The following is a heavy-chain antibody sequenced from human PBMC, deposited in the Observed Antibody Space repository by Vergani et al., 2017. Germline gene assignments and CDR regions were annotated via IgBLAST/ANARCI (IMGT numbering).Heavy chain of an antibody. CDR2: MYHSGST. J-gene: IGHJ5*02. CDR1: GGSMSGYY. D-gene: IGHD3-10*01. CDR3: GGVADFYGLGSRLLDL. Sequence: QVRLQASCPGLVKPSETLYLTCSVSGGSMSGYYWSWIRQPPGKELEWIGYMYHSGSTNYNPSLETRVTISGDTSKNQFSLKLNSVTAADTAVYYCGGVADFYGLGSRLLDLWGQGILVTVSS. V-gene: IGHV4-59*01.